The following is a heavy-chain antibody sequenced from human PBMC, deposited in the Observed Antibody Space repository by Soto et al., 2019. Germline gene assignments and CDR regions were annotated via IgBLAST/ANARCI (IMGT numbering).Heavy chain of an antibody. J-gene: IGHJ4*02. V-gene: IGHV1-2*02. Sequence: ASVKVSCKASGYTFIDYYIHWVRQAPGQGLEWMGWINPNSGDTNYAQNFQGRVTMTRDTSITTAYMELSSLRSDDTAVYYCARSGNPNFAYWGQGTLVTSPQ. D-gene: IGHD2-15*01. CDR2: INPNSGDT. CDR1: GYTFIDYY. CDR3: ARSGNPNFAY.